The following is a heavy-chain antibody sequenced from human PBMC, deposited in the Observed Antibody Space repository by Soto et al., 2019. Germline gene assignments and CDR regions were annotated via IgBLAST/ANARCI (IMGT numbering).Heavy chain of an antibody. D-gene: IGHD3-10*01. CDR1: GYTFTGYY. V-gene: IGHV1-2*02. CDR3: ASKEXNYYGSGSPAFSGAFDI. CDR2: INPNSGGT. J-gene: IGHJ3*02. Sequence: ASVKVSCKASGYTFTGYYMHWVRQAPGQGLEWMGWINPNSGGTNYAQKFQGRVTMTRDTSISTAYMELSRLRSDDTAVYYCASKEXNYYGSGSPAFSGAFDIWGQGTMVTVSS.